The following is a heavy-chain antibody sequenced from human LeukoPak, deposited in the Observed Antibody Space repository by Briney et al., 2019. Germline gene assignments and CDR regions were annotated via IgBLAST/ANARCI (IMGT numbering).Heavy chain of an antibody. CDR1: GGSISSYY. V-gene: IGHV4-59*01. J-gene: IGHJ4*02. CDR2: IYYSGST. CDR3: ARVFYDNIDY. Sequence: PSETLSLTCTVSGGSISSYYWSWIRQPPGKGLEWIGYIYYSGSTNYNPSLKSRVTISVDTSKNQFSLKLSFVTAADTAVYYCARVFYDNIDYWGQGTLVTVSS. D-gene: IGHD5/OR15-5a*01.